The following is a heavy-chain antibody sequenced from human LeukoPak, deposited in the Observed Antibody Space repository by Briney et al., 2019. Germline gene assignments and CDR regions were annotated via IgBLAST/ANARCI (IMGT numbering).Heavy chain of an antibody. J-gene: IGHJ3*02. D-gene: IGHD1-14*01. V-gene: IGHV1-3*03. CDR3: ASRIEQAFDI. CDR2: INTGNGNT. CDR1: GYTFTSYA. Sequence: ASVKVSCKASGYTFTSYAMHWVRQAPGQRLEWMGWINTGNGNTKYSQEFQGRVTITRDTSANTAYMELSSLRSEDMAVYYCASRIEQAFDIWGQGTMVTVSS.